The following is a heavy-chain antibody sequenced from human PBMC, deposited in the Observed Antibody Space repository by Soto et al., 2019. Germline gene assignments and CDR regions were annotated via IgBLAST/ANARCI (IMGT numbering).Heavy chain of an antibody. CDR3: ARVPPLGGFLEWKYYYGMDV. V-gene: IGHV1-69*13. CDR2: IIPIFGTA. J-gene: IGHJ6*02. D-gene: IGHD3-3*01. CDR1: GGTFSSYA. Sequence: SVKVSCKASGGTFSSYAISWVRQAPGQGLEWMGGIIPIFGTANYAQKFQGRVTITADESTSTAYMELSSLRSEDTAVYYCARVPPLGGFLEWKYYYGMDVWGQGTTVTVSS.